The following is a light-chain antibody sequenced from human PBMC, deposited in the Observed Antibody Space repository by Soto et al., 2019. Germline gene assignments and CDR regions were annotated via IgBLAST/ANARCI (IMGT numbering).Light chain of an antibody. CDR1: TGAVTSGHY. Sequence: QTVVTQEPSLTVSPGGTVTLTCGSSTGAVTSGHYPYWFQQRPAQAPKTLIYDANNKYPWTPARFSGSLFGGKATLTLSGAQPEDEAEYYCLLQYSEIRVFGGGTKLTVL. CDR3: LLQYSEIRV. J-gene: IGLJ3*02. CDR2: DAN. V-gene: IGLV7-46*01.